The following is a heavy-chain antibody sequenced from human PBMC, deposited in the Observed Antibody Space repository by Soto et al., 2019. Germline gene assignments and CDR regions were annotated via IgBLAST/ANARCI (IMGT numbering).Heavy chain of an antibody. D-gene: IGHD2-15*01. CDR1: GYTFTSYY. CDR3: AKDGGSGETFDI. Sequence: QVQLVQSGAGVKKPGASVKVSCKPSGYTFTSYYMHWVRQAPGQGLEWMGIINPIGGSTSYAQMFQGRVTMTGDTSAITVDMELSSLRSEDRAVYYCAKDGGSGETFDIWGQVTMVTVSS. V-gene: IGHV1-46*01. CDR2: INPIGGST. J-gene: IGHJ3*02.